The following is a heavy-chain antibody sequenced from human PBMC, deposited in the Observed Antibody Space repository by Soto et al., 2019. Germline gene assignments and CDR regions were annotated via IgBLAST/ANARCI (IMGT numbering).Heavy chain of an antibody. D-gene: IGHD6-19*01. V-gene: IGHV2-26*01. Sequence: QVTLKESGPVLVKPTETLTLRCTVSGLSISDSEMGVSWIRQPPGKALEWLAHIDSSGEKSYRTFLKSRLTISKDTSKSQIVLLMTNMDPVDTGTYYCARRHLAVAVSPWFDPWGQGILVTVSS. CDR3: ARRHLAVAVSPWFDP. CDR2: IDSSGEK. CDR1: GLSISDSEMG. J-gene: IGHJ5*02.